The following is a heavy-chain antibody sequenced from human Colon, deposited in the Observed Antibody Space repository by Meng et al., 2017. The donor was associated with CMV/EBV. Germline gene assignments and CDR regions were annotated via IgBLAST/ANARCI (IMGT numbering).Heavy chain of an antibody. J-gene: IGHJ4*02. CDR2: INPGGGVIDPNGGST. V-gene: IGHV1-46*01. D-gene: IGHD1-26*01. CDR3: AREKGIVGASQYYFDS. CDR1: GYTFTSYY. Sequence: ASVKVSCKTSGYTFTSYYLHWVRQAPGQGLEWMAVINPGGGVIDPNGGSTSSAQKFQGRVTMSRDTSTSTVYLELSSLTSEDTAVYYCAREKGIVGASQYYFDSWGQGTLVTVSS.